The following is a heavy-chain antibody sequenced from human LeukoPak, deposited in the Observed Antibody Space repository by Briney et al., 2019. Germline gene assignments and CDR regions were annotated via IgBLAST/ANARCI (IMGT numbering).Heavy chain of an antibody. CDR1: GYTFTSYY. J-gene: IGHJ3*02. V-gene: IGHV1-46*01. D-gene: IGHD2-21*02. Sequence: ASVKVSCKESGYTFTSYYMHWVGQAPGQGLEWMGIINPSGGSTNYAQKFQGRVTMTRDTSTSTVYMELSSLRSEDTAVYYCARDLTCGGDCYKYDAFDIWGQGTMVTVSS. CDR3: ARDLTCGGDCYKYDAFDI. CDR2: INPSGGST.